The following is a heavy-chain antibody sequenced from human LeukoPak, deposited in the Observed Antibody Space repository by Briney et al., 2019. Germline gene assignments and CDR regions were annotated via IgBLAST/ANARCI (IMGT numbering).Heavy chain of an antibody. CDR2: IYPDDSSA. Sequence: GESLKISCKGSGYSFTSYWIGWVRQMPGKGLEWMGIIYPDDSSARYSPSFQGQVTISADKSISTAYLQWSSLKASDTAMYYCARFTGSGWSIYYFDYWGQGTLVTVSS. J-gene: IGHJ4*02. CDR3: ARFTGSGWSIYYFDY. CDR1: GYSFTSYW. D-gene: IGHD6-19*01. V-gene: IGHV5-51*01.